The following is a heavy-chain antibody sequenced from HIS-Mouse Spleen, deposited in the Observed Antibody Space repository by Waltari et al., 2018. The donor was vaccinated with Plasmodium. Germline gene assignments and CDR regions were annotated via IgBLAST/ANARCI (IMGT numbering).Heavy chain of an antibody. V-gene: IGHV3-30*18. J-gene: IGHJ4*02. CDR3: AKDRRSSSWYVDY. Sequence: QVQLVESGGGVVQPGRSLRLSCAASGFSFSSYGMHGVRKAPGKGRGGVAVISYDGSKKYYADSVKGRFIIYRDKSKNTLYLQMNSLRAEDTAVYYCAKDRRSSSWYVDYWGQGTLVTVSS. D-gene: IGHD6-13*01. CDR1: GFSFSSYG. CDR2: ISYDGSKK.